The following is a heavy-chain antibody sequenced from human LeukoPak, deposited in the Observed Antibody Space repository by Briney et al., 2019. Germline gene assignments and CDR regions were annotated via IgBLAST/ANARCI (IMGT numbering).Heavy chain of an antibody. Sequence: SETLSLTCTVSGGSISSYYWSWIRQPPGKGLEWIGFIYYTGSTNYNPSLKSRVTISVDTSKNQFSLKLSSVTAADTAVYYCARVLFTEEDAFDIWGQGTMVTVSS. V-gene: IGHV4-59*12. CDR3: ARVLFTEEDAFDI. CDR2: IYYTGST. J-gene: IGHJ3*02. CDR1: GGSISSYY.